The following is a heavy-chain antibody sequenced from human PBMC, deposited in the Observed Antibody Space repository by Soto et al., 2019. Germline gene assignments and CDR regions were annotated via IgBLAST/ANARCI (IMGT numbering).Heavy chain of an antibody. CDR3: ATYRQTRMTSEF. CDR1: GFTFSGSA. J-gene: IGHJ4*02. CDR2: IGDNGLST. V-gene: IGHV3-23*01. D-gene: IGHD4-17*01. Sequence: EVQLLESGGGLVQPGESLTLSCAASGFTFSGSAMNWVRQAPGKGLELVSAIGDNGLSTYYGDSVKGRFTISRDNSKNMLYLQLNSLSADDTDVYYCATYRQTRMTSEFWGQGALVTVST.